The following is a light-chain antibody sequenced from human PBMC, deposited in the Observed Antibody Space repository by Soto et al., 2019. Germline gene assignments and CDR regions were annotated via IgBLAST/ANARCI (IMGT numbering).Light chain of an antibody. V-gene: IGLV1-40*01. Sequence: QSVLTQPPSVSGAPGQRVTISCTGSSSNIGAGFDVHWYHQIAGTAPKLLIYGNSNRPSGVPDRFSGSKSGSSASLAISGLQSNDESDYYCASWDDSLNVWLFGGGTKLTVL. J-gene: IGLJ3*02. CDR3: ASWDDSLNVWL. CDR2: GNS. CDR1: SSNIGAGFD.